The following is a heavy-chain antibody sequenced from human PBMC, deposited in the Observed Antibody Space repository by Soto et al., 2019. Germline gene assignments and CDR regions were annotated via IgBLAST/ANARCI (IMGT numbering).Heavy chain of an antibody. CDR2: ISFDASEK. J-gene: IGHJ1*01. D-gene: IGHD5-12*01. CDR1: GFRFSGFG. CDR3: ARDLGGYVHLWDKSNY. V-gene: IGHV3-30*04. Sequence: QVQLVESGGGVVQPGASLTLSCAASGFRFSGFGMHWARQAPGKGLEWVAVISFDASEKFYVDSVKGRFSISRDDSHSKVFLQMNSLRREDTGVYYCARDLGGYVHLWDKSNYWGQGTLVNVS.